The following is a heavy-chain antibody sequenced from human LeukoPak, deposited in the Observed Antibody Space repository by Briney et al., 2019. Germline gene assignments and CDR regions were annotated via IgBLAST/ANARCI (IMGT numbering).Heavy chain of an antibody. CDR3: ARGRPGLAAAGTYDF. V-gene: IGHV1-8*01. CDR2: LNPNSGKT. CDR1: GYTFTSSD. D-gene: IGHD6-13*01. Sequence: ASVKVSCKASGYTFTSSDINWLRQATGQGPEWTGWLNPNSGKTGYAQKFQGRVTLTHDTATSTAYMELSNLRFEDTAVYYCARGRPGLAAAGTYDFWGQGTLITVSS. J-gene: IGHJ4*02.